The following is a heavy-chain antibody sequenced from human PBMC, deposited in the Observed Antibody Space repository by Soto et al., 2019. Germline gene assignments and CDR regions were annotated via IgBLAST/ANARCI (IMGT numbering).Heavy chain of an antibody. CDR3: ARDSRPGQDVLLWFGESHANWFDP. V-gene: IGHV3-33*01. Sequence: GGSLRLSCAASGFTFSSYGMHWVRQAPGKGLEWVAVIWYDGSNKYYADSVKGRFTISRDNSKNTLYLQMNSLRAEDTAVYYCARDSRPGQDVLLWFGESHANWFDPWGQGTLVTVSS. CDR1: GFTFSSYG. D-gene: IGHD3-10*01. CDR2: IWYDGSNK. J-gene: IGHJ5*02.